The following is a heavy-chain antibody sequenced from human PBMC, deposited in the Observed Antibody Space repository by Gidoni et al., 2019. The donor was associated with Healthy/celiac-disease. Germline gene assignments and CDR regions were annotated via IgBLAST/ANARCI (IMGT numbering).Heavy chain of an antibody. V-gene: IGHV1-69-2*01. Sequence: EVQLVQSGAEVKKPGATVKIFCKVSGYTFTAYYMHWVQTAPGKGLEWMGLVDPEDGETIYAEKFQGRVTITAETSTDTAYMELSSLRSEDTAVYYCAIGLPEKNWFDPWGQGTLVTVSS. CDR2: VDPEDGET. J-gene: IGHJ5*02. D-gene: IGHD2-21*02. CDR3: AIGLPEKNWFDP. CDR1: GYTFTAYY.